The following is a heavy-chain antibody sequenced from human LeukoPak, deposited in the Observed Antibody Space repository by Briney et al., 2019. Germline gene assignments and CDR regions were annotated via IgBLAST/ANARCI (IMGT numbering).Heavy chain of an antibody. J-gene: IGHJ3*02. V-gene: IGHV4-34*01. Sequence: SETLSLTCAVYGGSFSGYYWSWIRQPPGKGLEWIGEINHSGSTNYNPSLKSRVTISVDTSKNQFSLKLSSVTAADTAVYYCARDKRYYGTSDFYDSHSPDAFDIWGQGTM. CDR1: GGSFSGYY. CDR3: ARDKRYYGTSDFYDSHSPDAFDI. CDR2: INHSGST. D-gene: IGHD3-22*01.